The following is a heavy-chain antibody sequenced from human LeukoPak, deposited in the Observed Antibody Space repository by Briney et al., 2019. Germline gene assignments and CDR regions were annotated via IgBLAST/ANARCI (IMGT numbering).Heavy chain of an antibody. CDR1: GGSFSGYY. CDR2: INHSGST. D-gene: IGHD4-17*01. J-gene: IGHJ4*02. CDR3: ARVGDDYGDYHAPDAIGY. Sequence: SETLSLTCAVYGGSFSGYYWSWIRQPPGKGLEWIGEINHSGSTNYNPSLKSRVTISVDTSKNQFSLKLSSVTAADTAVYHCARVGDDYGDYHAPDAIGYWGQGTLVTVSS. V-gene: IGHV4-34*01.